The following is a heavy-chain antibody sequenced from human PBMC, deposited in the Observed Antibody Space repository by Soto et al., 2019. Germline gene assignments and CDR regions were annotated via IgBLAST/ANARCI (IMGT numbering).Heavy chain of an antibody. CDR1: GGTFSSYA. J-gene: IGHJ6*02. Sequence: SVKVSCKASGGTFSSYAISWVRQAPGQGLEWMGGIIPIFGTANYAQKFQGRVTITADESTSTAYMELSSLRSEDTAVYYCARDESSGYYTHYYYYGMDVWGQGTTVTISS. D-gene: IGHD3-22*01. CDR3: ARDESSGYYTHYYYYGMDV. V-gene: IGHV1-69*13. CDR2: IIPIFGTA.